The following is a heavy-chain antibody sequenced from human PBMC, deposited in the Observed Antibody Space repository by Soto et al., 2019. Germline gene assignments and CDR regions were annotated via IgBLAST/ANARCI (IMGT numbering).Heavy chain of an antibody. J-gene: IGHJ4*02. CDR2: IRFDGSNE. Sequence: WGSPGLSFAAAWSIFRGYCIPWGPPAPGQGLEWVAGIRFDGSNENYADSAKGRFTISRDNSKNMLYPQMNSLSVEDTAVYYCARDGVGATVFFGYFDYWGQGALVTVSS. D-gene: IGHD1-26*01. CDR3: ARDGVGATVFFGYFDY. V-gene: IGHV3-33*01. CDR1: WSIFRGYC.